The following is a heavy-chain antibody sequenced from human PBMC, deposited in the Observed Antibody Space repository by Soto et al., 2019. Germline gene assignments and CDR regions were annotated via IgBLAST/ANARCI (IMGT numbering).Heavy chain of an antibody. D-gene: IGHD3-22*01. Sequence: QVQLVQSGAEVKKPGASVKVSCKASGYTFTSYYMHWVRQAPGQGLEWMGIINPSGGSTSYAQKFQGRVTMTRDTSTSPVYRELSSLRSEDTAVYYCAHDGSGYYPYYYGMDVWGQGTTVTVSS. CDR1: GYTFTSYY. CDR2: INPSGGST. CDR3: AHDGSGYYPYYYGMDV. V-gene: IGHV1-46*01. J-gene: IGHJ6*02.